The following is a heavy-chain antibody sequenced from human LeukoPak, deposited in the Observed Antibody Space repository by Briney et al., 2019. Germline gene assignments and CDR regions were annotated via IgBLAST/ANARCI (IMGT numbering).Heavy chain of an antibody. J-gene: IGHJ4*02. CDR1: GFTFSSYA. CDR3: AKEEYYFDY. CDR2: ISGSGGTT. V-gene: IGHV3-23*01. D-gene: IGHD3-10*01. Sequence: GGSLRLSCAASGFTFSSYAVSWVRQAPGKGLEWVSGISGSGGTTYYADSVKGRFTISRDNPYNTLYLQMNSLRAEDTAVYYCAKEEYYFDYWGQGTLVTVSS.